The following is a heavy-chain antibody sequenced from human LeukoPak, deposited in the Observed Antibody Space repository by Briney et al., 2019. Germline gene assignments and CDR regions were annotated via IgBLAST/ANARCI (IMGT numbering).Heavy chain of an antibody. Sequence: GGSLRLSCAGSGFTFDEHAMHWVRQAPGKGLEWVSGISWNSGSIAYADSVKGRFTISRDNAKNPLFLQMSSPRAADTALYYCVKGHCSSSSCFPNYYYYMDVWGTGTTVTVSS. CDR1: GFTFDEHA. D-gene: IGHD2-15*01. CDR3: VKGHCSSSSCFPNYYYYMDV. V-gene: IGHV3-9*01. CDR2: ISWNSGSI. J-gene: IGHJ6*03.